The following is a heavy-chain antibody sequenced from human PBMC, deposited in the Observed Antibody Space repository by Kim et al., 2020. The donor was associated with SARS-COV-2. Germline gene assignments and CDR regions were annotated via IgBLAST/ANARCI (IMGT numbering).Heavy chain of an antibody. CDR2: ISGSSVYI. Sequence: GGSLRLSCAASGFTFSSYTMNWVRQAPGKGLEWLSSISGSSVYIYYADSVKGRFTISRDNAKNSLSLQMDSLRAEDTAVYYCARSYASGRYYPLDNWGQGTLVTVSS. CDR1: GFTFSSYT. V-gene: IGHV3-21*01. J-gene: IGHJ4*02. CDR3: ARSYASGRYYPLDN. D-gene: IGHD3-10*01.